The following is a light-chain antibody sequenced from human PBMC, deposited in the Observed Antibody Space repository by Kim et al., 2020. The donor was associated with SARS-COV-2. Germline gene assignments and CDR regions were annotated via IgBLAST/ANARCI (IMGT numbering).Light chain of an antibody. J-gene: IGKJ1*01. Sequence: ETVMTQSPAALSVSPGERVTLPCRASQSVRSKLAGYQQKPGQAPRLLIYDASTRAAGISARFSGSGSGTEFTLIISSLQSEDFAVYYCQQYHNWPQTFGQGTKVDIK. V-gene: IGKV3-15*01. CDR2: DAS. CDR3: QQYHNWPQT. CDR1: QSVRSK.